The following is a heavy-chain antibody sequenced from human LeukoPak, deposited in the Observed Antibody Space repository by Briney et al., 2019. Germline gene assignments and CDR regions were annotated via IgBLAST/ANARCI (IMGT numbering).Heavy chain of an antibody. V-gene: IGHV3-23*01. CDR3: AKDQGAMVIEFDY. D-gene: IGHD5-18*01. CDR1: GFTFSSYA. J-gene: IGHJ4*02. CDR2: ISGSGGST. Sequence: GGSLRLSCAASGFTFSSYAMSWVRQAPGKGLEWVSAISGSGGSTYYADSVKGRFTISRDNSKNTLYLRMNSLRAEDTAVYYCAKDQGAMVIEFDYWGQGTLVTVSS.